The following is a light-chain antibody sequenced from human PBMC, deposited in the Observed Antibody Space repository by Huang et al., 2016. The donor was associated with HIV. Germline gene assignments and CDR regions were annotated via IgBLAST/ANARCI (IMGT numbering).Light chain of an antibody. CDR3: MQGIHLSSP. CDR2: EVS. CDR1: QSLLHSDGKTY. V-gene: IGKV2-29*02. Sequence: NQTPLSLSVTPGQPASISCKSSQSLLHSDGKTYLYWYVQKAGHSQQHLMYEVSNRFYGVPDRFSGSGSGTSFTLKISRVEAEDVGIYYCMQGIHLSSPFGGGTKIEI. J-gene: IGKJ4*01.